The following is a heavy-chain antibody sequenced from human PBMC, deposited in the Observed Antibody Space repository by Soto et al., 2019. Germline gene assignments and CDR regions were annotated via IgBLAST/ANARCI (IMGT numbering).Heavy chain of an antibody. CDR3: AREEGSVGGKLDY. V-gene: IGHV4-31*03. D-gene: IGHD3-16*01. J-gene: IGHJ4*02. CDR2: IFNSGYT. CDR1: GGSVSSGDYH. Sequence: QVQLQESGPGLVKPSQTLSLTCTVSGGSVSSGDYHWSWIRQRPGGDLEGIGYIFNSGYTYHSPSLKSRVSISVDTPKNQLSLRLTSVTAADTAVYYCAREEGSVGGKLDYWGQGTLVTVSS.